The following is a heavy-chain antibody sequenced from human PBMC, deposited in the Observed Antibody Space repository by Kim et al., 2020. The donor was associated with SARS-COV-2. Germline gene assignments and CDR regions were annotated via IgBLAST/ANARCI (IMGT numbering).Heavy chain of an antibody. D-gene: IGHD6-13*01. CDR2: ISYDGSNK. CDR1: GFTFSSYG. V-gene: IGHV3-30*03. CDR3: ARPSSTASTNDY. Sequence: GGSLRLSCAASGFTFSSYGMHWVRQAPGKGLEWVAVISYDGSNKYYADSVKGRFTISRDNSKNTLYLQMNSLRAEDTAVYYCARPSSTASTNDYWGQGTLVTVSS. J-gene: IGHJ4*02.